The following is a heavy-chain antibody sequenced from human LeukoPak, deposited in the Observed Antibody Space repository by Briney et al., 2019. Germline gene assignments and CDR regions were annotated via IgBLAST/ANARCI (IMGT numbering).Heavy chain of an antibody. CDR3: ASDIRDYYDSSGASRAFDI. V-gene: IGHV1-69*04. CDR1: GGTFSSYA. D-gene: IGHD3-22*01. J-gene: IGHJ3*02. Sequence: SVKVSCKASGGTFSSYAISWVRQAPGQGLEWMGRIIPILGIANYAQKFQGRVTITADKSTSTAYMKLSSLRSEDTAVYYCASDIRDYYDSSGASRAFDIWGQGTMVTVSS. CDR2: IIPILGIA.